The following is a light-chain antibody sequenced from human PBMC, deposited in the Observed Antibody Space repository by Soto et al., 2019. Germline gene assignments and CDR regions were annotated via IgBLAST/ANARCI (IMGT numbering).Light chain of an antibody. Sequence: VLTQSPATLSLSPGERATLSCRASQSVSSYLAWYQQKPGQAPRLLIYDASNRATGIPARFSGSGSGTDFTLTISSLEPEDFAVYYCRQRSNWPWTFGQRTNVDI. J-gene: IGKJ1*01. V-gene: IGKV3-11*01. CDR1: QSVSSY. CDR3: RQRSNWPWT. CDR2: DAS.